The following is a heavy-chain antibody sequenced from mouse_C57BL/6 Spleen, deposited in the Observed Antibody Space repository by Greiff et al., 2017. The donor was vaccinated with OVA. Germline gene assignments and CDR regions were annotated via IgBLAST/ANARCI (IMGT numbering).Heavy chain of an antibody. J-gene: IGHJ1*03. D-gene: IGHD2-4*01. CDR1: GYSITSGYY. Sequence: EVQLVESGPGLVKPSQSLSLTCSVTGYSITSGYYWNWIRQFPGNKLEWMGYISYDGSNNYNPSLKNRISITRDTSKNQFFLKLNSVTTEDTATYYCARGGGLRAPYWYFDVWGTGTTVTVSS. V-gene: IGHV3-6*01. CDR3: ARGGGLRAPYWYFDV. CDR2: ISYDGSN.